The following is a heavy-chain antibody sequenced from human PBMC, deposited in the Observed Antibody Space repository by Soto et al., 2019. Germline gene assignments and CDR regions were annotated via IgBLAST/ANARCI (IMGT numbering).Heavy chain of an antibody. J-gene: IGHJ5*02. D-gene: IGHD2-2*01. Sequence: GASVKVSCKASGGTFSSYAISWVRQAPGQGLGWMGGIIPIFGTANYAQKFQGRVTITADESTSTAYMELSSLRSEDTAVYYCARVPGGYQLLPFDPWGQGTLVTVSS. V-gene: IGHV1-69*13. CDR1: GGTFSSYA. CDR3: ARVPGGYQLLPFDP. CDR2: IIPIFGTA.